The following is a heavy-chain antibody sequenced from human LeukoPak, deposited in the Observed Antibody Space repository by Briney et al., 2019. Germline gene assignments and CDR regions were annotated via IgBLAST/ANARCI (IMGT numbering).Heavy chain of an antibody. V-gene: IGHV1-69*13. Sequence: GASVKVSCKASGGTFSSYAISWVRQAPGQGLEWMGGIIPIFGTANYAQKFQGRVTITADESTSTAYMELSSLRSEDTAVYYCAKDLLVRDGMDVWGQGTTVTVSS. D-gene: IGHD3-10*01. J-gene: IGHJ6*02. CDR1: GGTFSSYA. CDR3: AKDLLVRDGMDV. CDR2: IIPIFGTA.